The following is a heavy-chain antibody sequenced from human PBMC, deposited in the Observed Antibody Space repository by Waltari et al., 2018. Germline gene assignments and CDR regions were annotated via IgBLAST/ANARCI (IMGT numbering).Heavy chain of an antibody. D-gene: IGHD6-19*01. V-gene: IGHV3-30*04. J-gene: IGHJ4*02. CDR1: GLLFTLHA. Sequence: QAQLMEYGGGVVQPGRALRLCCAASGLLFTLHAVHCVRQAPGKGLEWAAVTSYDGRTTLYADSARGRFTISRDNSKNTLYLQMNSLTAEDTGVYYCARDLDKDLLYDISGFPAFDYWGPGALVTVTS. CDR2: TSYDGRTT. CDR3: ARDLDKDLLYDISGFPAFDY.